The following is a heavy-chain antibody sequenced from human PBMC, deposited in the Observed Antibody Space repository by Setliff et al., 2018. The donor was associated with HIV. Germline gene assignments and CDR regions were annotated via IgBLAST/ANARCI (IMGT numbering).Heavy chain of an antibody. Sequence: SVKVSCKASGYIFTDYYIHWVRQAPGQGLEWMGGIIPMFVTANYAQKFQDRVTITAGESTSTAYMELSSLRFEDTAVYYCARAKATRQARPTNCFDPWGQGTLVTVSS. V-gene: IGHV1-69*13. CDR1: GYIFTDYY. CDR3: ARAKATRQARPTNCFDP. J-gene: IGHJ5*02. CDR2: IIPMFVTA. D-gene: IGHD1-1*01.